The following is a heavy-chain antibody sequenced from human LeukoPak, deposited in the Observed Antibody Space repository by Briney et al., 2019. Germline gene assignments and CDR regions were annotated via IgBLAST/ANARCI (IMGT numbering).Heavy chain of an antibody. D-gene: IGHD6-13*01. J-gene: IGHJ4*02. CDR2: IYYSGST. CDR1: GITFSSYSMN. CDR3: ARLYRRGSWYFDY. Sequence: GSLRLSCAASGITFSSYSMNWVRQAPGKGLEWIGSIYYSGSTYYNPSLKSRVTISVDTSKNQFSLKLSSVTAADTAVYYCARLYRRGSWYFDYWGQGTLVTVSS. V-gene: IGHV4-39*01.